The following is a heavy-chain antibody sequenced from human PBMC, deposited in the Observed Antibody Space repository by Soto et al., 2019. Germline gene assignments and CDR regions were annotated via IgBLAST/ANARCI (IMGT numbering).Heavy chain of an antibody. CDR3: ARTLSRAVAGSLDFDY. CDR1: GYTFTGYY. J-gene: IGHJ4*02. CDR2: INPNSGGT. V-gene: IGHV1-2*04. D-gene: IGHD6-19*01. Sequence: ASVKVSCKASGYTFTGYYIHWVRQAPGQGLEWMGWINPNSGGTNYAQKFQGWVTMTRDTSISTAYMELSRLRSDDTAVYYCARTLSRAVAGSLDFDYWGQGTLVTVSS.